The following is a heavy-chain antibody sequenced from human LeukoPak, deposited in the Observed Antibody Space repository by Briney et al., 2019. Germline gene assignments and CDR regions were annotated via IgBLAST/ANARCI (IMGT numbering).Heavy chain of an antibody. D-gene: IGHD5-24*01. Sequence: SETLSLTCTVSGGSISSYHWSWIRQPAGKGLEWIGRIYTSGSTDYNPSLKSRVTMSVDTSKNQFSLKLSSVTAADTAVYYCARLEMATMGIDYWGQGTLVTVSS. CDR3: ARLEMATMGIDY. CDR2: IYTSGST. J-gene: IGHJ4*02. CDR1: GGSISSYH. V-gene: IGHV4-4*07.